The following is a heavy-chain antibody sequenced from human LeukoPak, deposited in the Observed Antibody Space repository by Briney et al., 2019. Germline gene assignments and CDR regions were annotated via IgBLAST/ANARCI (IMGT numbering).Heavy chain of an antibody. J-gene: IGHJ6*03. CDR2: IYYSGST. Sequence: SHTLSLTCTLSCVSISSGGYYWTWIRQHPGKGLEWIGYIYYSGSTYYNPSLKSRVTISVDTSKNQFSLKLSSVTAADTAVYYCARELARRYYYYMDVWGKGTTVTVSS. CDR3: ARELARRYYYYMDV. D-gene: IGHD5-12*01. CDR1: CVSISSGGYY. V-gene: IGHV4-31*03.